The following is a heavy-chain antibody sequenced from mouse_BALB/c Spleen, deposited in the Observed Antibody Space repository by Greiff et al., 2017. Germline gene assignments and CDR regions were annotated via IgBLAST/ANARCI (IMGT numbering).Heavy chain of an antibody. CDR1: GFSLTSYG. CDR2: IWRGGST. D-gene: IGHD2-2*01. J-gene: IGHJ3*01. V-gene: IGHV2-5-1*01. CDR3: AKDYGYDGAWFAY. Sequence: QVQLQQSGPSLVQPSQSLSITCTVSGFSLTSYGVHWVRQSPGKGLEWLGVIWRGGSTDYNAAFMSRLSITKDNSKSQVFFKMNSLQADDTAIYYCAKDYGYDGAWFAYWGQGTLVTVSA.